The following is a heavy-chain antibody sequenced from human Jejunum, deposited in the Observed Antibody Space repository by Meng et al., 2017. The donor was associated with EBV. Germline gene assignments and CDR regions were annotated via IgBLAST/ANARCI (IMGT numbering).Heavy chain of an antibody. D-gene: IGHD4-17*01. Sequence: HLQLQESGSGLVKPSPTLSLPCAVSGDSITRGAYLWSWIRQPPGKGLEWIGNIYHIGSTYYNPSLKSRVTISVDRSKNQFSLKLTSVTAADTAVYYCARGGPDFGDYVPFDYWGQGTLVTVSS. CDR2: IYHIGST. CDR1: GDSITRGAYL. CDR3: ARGGPDFGDYVPFDY. J-gene: IGHJ4*02. V-gene: IGHV4-30-2*01.